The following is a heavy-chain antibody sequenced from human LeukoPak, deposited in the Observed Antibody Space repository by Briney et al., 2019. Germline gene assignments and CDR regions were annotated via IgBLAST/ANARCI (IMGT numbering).Heavy chain of an antibody. CDR1: GYTFTSYG. D-gene: IGHD3-10*01. CDR2: ISAYNGNT. CDR3: ARGGYYYGSGSYLSFDY. J-gene: IGHJ4*02. V-gene: IGHV1-18*01. Sequence: ASVKVSCKASGYTFTSYGISWVRQAPGQGLEWMGWISAYNGNTNYAQKLQGRVTMTTDTSTSTAYMELRSLRSDDTAVYYCARGGYYYGSGSYLSFDYWGQGTLVTVSS.